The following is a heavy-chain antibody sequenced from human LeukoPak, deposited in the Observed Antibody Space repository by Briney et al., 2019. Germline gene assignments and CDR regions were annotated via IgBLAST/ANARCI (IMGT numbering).Heavy chain of an antibody. V-gene: IGHV4-4*07. CDR2: IYTSGST. CDR1: GGSVSSYY. CDR3: ARDYNKGYFDWYFDY. Sequence: PSETLSLTCAVHGGSVSSYYWSWIRQPAGKGLEWIGRIYTSGSTNYNPSLKSRVTMSVDTSKNQFSLKLSSVTAADTAVYYCARDYNKGYFDWYFDYWGQGTLVTVSS. D-gene: IGHD3-9*01. J-gene: IGHJ4*02.